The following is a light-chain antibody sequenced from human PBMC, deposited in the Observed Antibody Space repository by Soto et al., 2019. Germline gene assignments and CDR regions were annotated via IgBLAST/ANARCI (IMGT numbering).Light chain of an antibody. CDR2: EVS. Sequence: QSVLTQPASVSGSPGQSITISCTGTSNDVGGYNYVSWYQQHPGKAHTLMMYEVSNRPSGVSDRFSGSKSGNTASLIISGLLAEDEADYYCSSFTSRTTVLVGGGTKLTVL. J-gene: IGLJ2*01. CDR1: SNDVGGYNY. CDR3: SSFTSRTTVL. V-gene: IGLV2-14*01.